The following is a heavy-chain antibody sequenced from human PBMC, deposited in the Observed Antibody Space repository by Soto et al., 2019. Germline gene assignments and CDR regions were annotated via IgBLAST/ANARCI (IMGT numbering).Heavy chain of an antibody. CDR1: GGSISSIDYY. J-gene: IGHJ5*02. D-gene: IGHD2-15*01. V-gene: IGHV4-39*01. CDR3: ARTLGYCSGGSCARFDP. CDR2: IYYSGST. Sequence: QLQLQESGPGLVKPSETLSLTCTVSGGSISSIDYYWGWIRQPPGKGLEWIGSIYYSGSTYYNPSLKSRVTISVDTSKNQFSLKLNSVTAADTAVYYCARTLGYCSGGSCARFDPWGQGTLVTVSS.